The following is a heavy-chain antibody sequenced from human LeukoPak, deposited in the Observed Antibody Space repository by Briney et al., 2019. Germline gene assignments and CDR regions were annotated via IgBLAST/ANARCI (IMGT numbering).Heavy chain of an antibody. D-gene: IGHD3-22*01. J-gene: IGHJ4*02. CDR2: ISGHTADT. CDR3: ARDGSAYYNDSTGYKGEFDS. Sequence: PGGSLRLSCAASGFTFSSYAMSWVRQVPGKGLEWVSSISGHTADTYYADSVKGRFTISRDNSKNTLYMQMNNLRAEDAAVYYCARDGSAYYNDSTGYKGEFDSWGQGALVTVSS. V-gene: IGHV3-23*01. CDR1: GFTFSSYA.